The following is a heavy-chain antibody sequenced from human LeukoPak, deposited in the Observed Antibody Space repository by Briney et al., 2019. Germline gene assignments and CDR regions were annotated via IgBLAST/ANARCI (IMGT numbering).Heavy chain of an antibody. J-gene: IGHJ3*02. Sequence: SGGSLRLSCAASGFTFSSYAMHWVRQAPGKGLVWVSRINGDGSSTTYADAVKGRFTISRDNAKNTLYLQMSSLRAEDTAVYYCARRGLVPAFDIWGQGTMVTVAS. CDR2: INGDGSST. V-gene: IGHV3-74*01. CDR1: GFTFSSYA. CDR3: ARRGLVPAFDI. D-gene: IGHD2-2*01.